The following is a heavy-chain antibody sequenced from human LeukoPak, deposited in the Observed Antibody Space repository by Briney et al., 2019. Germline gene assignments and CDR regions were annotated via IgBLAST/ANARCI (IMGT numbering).Heavy chain of an antibody. J-gene: IGHJ4*02. Sequence: GGSLRLSCAASGFTFSSYGMHWVRQAPGKGLEWVAVIWYDGSNNYYADSVKGRFTIPRDNSKNTLYLQMNSLRAEDTAVYYCARSPYCSGGSCYSEDRYFDYWGQGTLVTVSS. CDR2: IWYDGSNN. CDR1: GFTFSSYG. V-gene: IGHV3-33*01. CDR3: ARSPYCSGGSCYSEDRYFDY. D-gene: IGHD2-15*01.